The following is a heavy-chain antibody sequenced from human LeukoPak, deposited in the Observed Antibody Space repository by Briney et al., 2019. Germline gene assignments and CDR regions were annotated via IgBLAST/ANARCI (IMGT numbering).Heavy chain of an antibody. J-gene: IGHJ4*02. D-gene: IGHD3-10*01. CDR2: ISSNGVNT. Sequence: PGGSLRLSCAASGFSFNSFAMQWVRQAPGKGLEYVSAISSNGVNTYYADSVKGRFTISRDNSKNTLYLQMNSLRAEDTAVYYCAKDWVVRGVISYWGRGTLVTVSS. CDR1: GFSFNSFA. V-gene: IGHV3-64*02. CDR3: AKDWVVRGVISY.